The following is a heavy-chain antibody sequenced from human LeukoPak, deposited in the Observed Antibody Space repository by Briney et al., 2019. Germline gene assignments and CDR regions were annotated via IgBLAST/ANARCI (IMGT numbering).Heavy chain of an antibody. V-gene: IGHV4-34*01. D-gene: IGHD3-10*01. J-gene: IGHJ6*03. Sequence: SETLSLTCAVYGGSFSGYYWSWIRQPPGKGLEWIGEINHSGSTNYNPSLKSRVTISVDTSKNQFSLKLSSVTAADTAVYYCARVGEMTYYYYYYMDVWGKGTTVTVSS. CDR1: GGSFSGYY. CDR2: INHSGST. CDR3: ARVGEMTYYYYYYMDV.